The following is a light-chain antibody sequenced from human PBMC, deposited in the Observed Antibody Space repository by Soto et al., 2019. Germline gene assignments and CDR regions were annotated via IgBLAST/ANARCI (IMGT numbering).Light chain of an antibody. Sequence: ALTQPASVSGSPGQSITISCTGTSSDVGSYNLVSWYQQHPGKAPKLMIHEGSKRPSGVSNRFSGSKSGNTASLTISGLQAEDEADYYCCSYAGSSTYVFGTGTKVTVL. CDR1: SSDVGSYNL. CDR2: EGS. CDR3: CSYAGSSTYV. V-gene: IGLV2-23*01. J-gene: IGLJ1*01.